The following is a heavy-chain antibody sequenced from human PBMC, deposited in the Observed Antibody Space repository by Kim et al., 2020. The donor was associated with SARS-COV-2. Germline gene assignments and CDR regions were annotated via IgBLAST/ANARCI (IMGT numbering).Heavy chain of an antibody. V-gene: IGHV1-69*04. CDR3: AREMMYTAMVNYYYYGMDV. CDR1: GGTFSSYA. J-gene: IGHJ6*02. D-gene: IGHD5-18*01. Sequence: SVKVSCKASGGTFSSYAISWVRQAPGQGLEWMGRIIPILGIANYAQKFQGRVTITADKSTSTAYMELSSLRSEDTAVYYCAREMMYTAMVNYYYYGMDVWGQGTTVTVSS. CDR2: IIPILGIA.